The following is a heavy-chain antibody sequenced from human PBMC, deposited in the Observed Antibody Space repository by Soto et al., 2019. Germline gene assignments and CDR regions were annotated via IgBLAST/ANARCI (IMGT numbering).Heavy chain of an antibody. Sequence: EVQLVESGGGLVQPGGSLRLSCAASGFTFSTYWMHCVRQAPGKGLVWVSRINSDGSSTSYADSVKGRFTISRDNAKNTRYLQMNSRRAEDTAVYYCARVAYYDTSGYYYWCQGTLVTVSS. CDR2: INSDGSST. J-gene: IGHJ4*02. D-gene: IGHD3-22*01. CDR3: ARVAYYDTSGYYY. V-gene: IGHV3-74*01. CDR1: GFTFSTYW.